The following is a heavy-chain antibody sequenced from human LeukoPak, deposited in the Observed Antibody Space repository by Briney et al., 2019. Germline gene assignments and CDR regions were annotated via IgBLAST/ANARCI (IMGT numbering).Heavy chain of an antibody. J-gene: IGHJ4*02. CDR1: GFTFSDYY. Sequence: NPGGSLRLSCAASGFTFSDYYMSWIRQAPGKGLAWVSYISSSGSTIYYPDSVKGRFTISRDNAKNSLYLQMNSLRAEDTAVYYCARVVVGAIPYYFDYWGQGTLVTVSS. V-gene: IGHV3-11*01. D-gene: IGHD1-26*01. CDR2: ISSSGSTI. CDR3: ARVVVGAIPYYFDY.